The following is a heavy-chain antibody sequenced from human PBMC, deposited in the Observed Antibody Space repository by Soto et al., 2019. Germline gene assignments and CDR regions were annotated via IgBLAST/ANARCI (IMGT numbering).Heavy chain of an antibody. CDR3: AIGRLSYYLRISYGMDV. Sequence: SETLSLTCAVSGGSFSSSNWWSWVRQPPGKGLEWIGEIYHSGSTNYNPSLKSRVTISVDTSKNQFSLRLSSVPDSDTALYSSAIGRLSYYLRISYGMDVWGQGTTVTVSS. CDR2: IYHSGST. V-gene: IGHV4-4*02. D-gene: IGHD2-8*01. CDR1: GGSFSSSNW. J-gene: IGHJ6*02.